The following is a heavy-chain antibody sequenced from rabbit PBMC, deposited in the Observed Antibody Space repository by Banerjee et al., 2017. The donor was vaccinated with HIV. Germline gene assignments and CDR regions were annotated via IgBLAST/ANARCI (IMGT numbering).Heavy chain of an antibody. J-gene: IGHJ4*01. V-gene: IGHV1S47*01. D-gene: IGHD8-1*01. CDR3: ARDGGSSVYTQYYFNL. Sequence: GFDFSNSAICWVRQAPGKRPEWIACIDNGDGSTYYANWVNGRFTITRNTSLNTVTLQMTSLTAADTATYFCARDGGSSVYTQYYFNLWGPGTLVTVS. CDR1: GFDFSNSA. CDR2: IDNGDGST.